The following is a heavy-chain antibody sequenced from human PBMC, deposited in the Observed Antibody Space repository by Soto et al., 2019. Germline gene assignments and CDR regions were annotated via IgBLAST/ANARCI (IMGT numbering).Heavy chain of an antibody. D-gene: IGHD3-9*01. Sequence: PGGSLRLSCAASGFTFSSYAMHWVRQAPGKGLERVAVISYDGSNKYYADSVKGRFTISRDNSKNTLYLQMNSLRAEDTAVYYCSRVNGRSLDVLRYFDWSPIDYWGQGTLVTVSS. CDR2: ISYDGSNK. CDR3: SRVNGRSLDVLRYFDWSPIDY. J-gene: IGHJ4*02. V-gene: IGHV3-30*07. CDR1: GFTFSSYA.